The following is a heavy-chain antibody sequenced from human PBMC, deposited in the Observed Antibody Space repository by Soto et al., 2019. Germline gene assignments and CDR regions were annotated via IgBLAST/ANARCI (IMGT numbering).Heavy chain of an antibody. J-gene: IGHJ4*02. CDR2: INAGNGNT. CDR1: GYTFTSYA. Sequence: GASVKVSCKASGYTFTSYAMHWVRQAPGQRLEWMGWINAGNGNTKYSQKFQGRVTITRDTSASTAYMELSSLRDEDTAVYFCARDPDGIIDFDYWGQGTQVTVSS. V-gene: IGHV1-3*01. D-gene: IGHD3-10*01. CDR3: ARDPDGIIDFDY.